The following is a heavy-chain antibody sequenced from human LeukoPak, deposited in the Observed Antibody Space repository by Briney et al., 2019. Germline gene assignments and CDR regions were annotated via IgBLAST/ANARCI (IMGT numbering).Heavy chain of an antibody. D-gene: IGHD1-7*01. J-gene: IGHJ3*02. CDR1: GFTVSSNY. CDR2: ISGSGGST. Sequence: PGGSLRLSCAASGFTVSSNYMSWVRQAPGKGLEWVSAISGSGGSTYYADSVKGRFTISRDNSKNTLYLQMNSPRAEDTALYYCARPLSVNYPPGDAFDIWGQGTMVTVSS. CDR3: ARPLSVNYPPGDAFDI. V-gene: IGHV3-23*01.